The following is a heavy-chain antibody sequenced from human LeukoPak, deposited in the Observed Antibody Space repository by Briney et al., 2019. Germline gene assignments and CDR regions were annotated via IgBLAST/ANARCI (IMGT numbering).Heavy chain of an antibody. J-gene: IGHJ4*02. D-gene: IGHD5-12*01. CDR2: INPNSGGT. CDR1: GYTFTGYY. CDR3: AREDIVATSFDY. V-gene: IGHV1-2*02. Sequence: ASVKVSCKASGYTFTGYYMQWGGQAPGQGLELMGWINPNSGGTNYAQKFQGRVTMTRDTSISTAYMELSRLRSDDTAVYYCAREDIVATSFDYWGQGTLVTVSS.